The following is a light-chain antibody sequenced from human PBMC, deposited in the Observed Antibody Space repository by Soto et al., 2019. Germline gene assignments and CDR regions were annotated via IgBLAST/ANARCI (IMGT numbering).Light chain of an antibody. CDR2: GAS. V-gene: IGKV3-15*01. J-gene: IGKJ2*01. CDR1: QSVSSN. CDR3: QQYNKWPYT. Sequence: EMVMTQPPATLSVSPGERATLSCRASQSVSSNLAWYQQKPGQAPRLLIYGASTRATGIPARFSGSGSGAEFTLTISGLQSEDFAVYYCQQYNKWPYTFGQGTNLEIK.